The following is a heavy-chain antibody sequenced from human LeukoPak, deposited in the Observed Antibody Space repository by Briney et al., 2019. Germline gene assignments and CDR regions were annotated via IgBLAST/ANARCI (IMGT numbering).Heavy chain of an antibody. CDR3: ARAKRLLSAIDI. D-gene: IGHD1-1*01. Sequence: SETLSLTCTVSGGSISSGSYYWSWIRQPAGKGLEWIGYIFYSGITKYNPSLKSRVTISEDTSKNQFSLKLNSVTAADTAVYYCARAKRLLSAIDIWGQGTMVTVSS. CDR1: GGSISSGSYY. J-gene: IGHJ3*02. V-gene: IGHV4-61*10. CDR2: IFYSGIT.